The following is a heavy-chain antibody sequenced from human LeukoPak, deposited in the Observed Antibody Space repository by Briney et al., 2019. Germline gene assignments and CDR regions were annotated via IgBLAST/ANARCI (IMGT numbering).Heavy chain of an antibody. CDR2: MSGNGGNT. CDR3: AKAGNGYYNLYS. V-gene: IGHV3-23*01. Sequence: PGGTLRLSCAASGFTFSGYPMIWVRQAPGKGLEWVSGMSGNGGNTYYADSVKGRFTISRDNSKNTLYVQMNSLRAEDTAVYYCAKAGNGYYNLYSWVQGTLVTVSS. D-gene: IGHD3-9*01. J-gene: IGHJ4*02. CDR1: GFTFSGYP.